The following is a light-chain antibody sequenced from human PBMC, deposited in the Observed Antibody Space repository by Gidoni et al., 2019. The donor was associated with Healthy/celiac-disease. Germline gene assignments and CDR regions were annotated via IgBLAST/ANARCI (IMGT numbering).Light chain of an antibody. CDR1: QSVRSSY. J-gene: IGKJ3*01. Sequence: ELVLTQSPGTLSLSPGERATLSCRASQSVRSSYLAWYQQKPGQAPRLLIYGAASRATGIPDRFSGSGSGTDFTLTISRLEPEDFAVYYCQQYGSSPRGFTFGPGTKVDIK. CDR2: GAA. CDR3: QQYGSSPRGFT. V-gene: IGKV3-20*01.